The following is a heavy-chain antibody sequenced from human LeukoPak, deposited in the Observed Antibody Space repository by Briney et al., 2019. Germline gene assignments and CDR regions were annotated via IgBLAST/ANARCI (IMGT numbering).Heavy chain of an antibody. CDR1: GGSISSYY. V-gene: IGHV4-4*07. Sequence: PSETLSLTCTVSGGSISSYYWSWIRQPAGKGLEWIGRIYTSGSTYYNPSLKSRVTISVDTSKNQFSLKLSSVTAADTAVYYCARQTTVTTRWFDPWGQGTLVTVSS. CDR3: ARQTTVTTRWFDP. D-gene: IGHD4-11*01. J-gene: IGHJ5*02. CDR2: IYTSGST.